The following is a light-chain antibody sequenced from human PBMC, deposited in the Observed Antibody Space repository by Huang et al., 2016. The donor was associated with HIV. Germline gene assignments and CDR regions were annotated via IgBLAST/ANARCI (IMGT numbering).Light chain of an antibody. V-gene: IGKV2-30*02. Sequence: DVVMTQSPLSLPVTLGQPASISCRSSQSLVHSDGNTYLNWFQQRPGQSPRRLIYKVSNRDSGVPDRFSGSGSGTDFTLKISRVEAEDVGVYYCMQGTHWQRFTFGPGTKVDIK. J-gene: IGKJ3*01. CDR2: KVS. CDR3: MQGTHWQRFT. CDR1: QSLVHSDGNTY.